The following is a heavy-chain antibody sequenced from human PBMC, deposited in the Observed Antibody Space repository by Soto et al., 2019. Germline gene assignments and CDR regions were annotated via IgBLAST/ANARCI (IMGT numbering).Heavy chain of an antibody. Sequence: GESLKISCKGSGYSFTSYWIGWVRQMPGKGLEWMGIIYPGDSDTRYSPSFQGHVTISAHRHISTAYLQWSSLKASDTAMYYCARRNSDIAADGDYYYYGMDVWGQGTKVTVSS. J-gene: IGHJ6*02. CDR3: ARRNSDIAADGDYYYYGMDV. D-gene: IGHD6-13*01. CDR2: IYPGDSDT. CDR1: GYSFTSYW. V-gene: IGHV5-51*01.